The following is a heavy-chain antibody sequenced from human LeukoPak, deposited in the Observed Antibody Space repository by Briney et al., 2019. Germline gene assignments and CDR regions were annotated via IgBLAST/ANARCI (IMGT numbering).Heavy chain of an antibody. CDR3: TRVPGYHGSTRLWYYYMDV. J-gene: IGHJ6*03. CDR1: GGTFSSYA. CDR2: IIPIFGTA. D-gene: IGHD2-2*01. V-gene: IGHV1-69*05. Sequence: GASVKVSCKASGGTFSSYAISWVRQAPGQGLEWMGGIIPIFGTANYAPKFQGRVTITTDESTSTAYMGLSSLRSEDTAVYHCTRVPGYHGSTRLWYYYMDVWGKGTTVTVSS.